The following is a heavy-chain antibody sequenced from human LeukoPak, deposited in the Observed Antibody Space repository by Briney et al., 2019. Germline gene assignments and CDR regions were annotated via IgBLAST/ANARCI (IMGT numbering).Heavy chain of an antibody. CDR2: LYVDGST. CDR3: ARDVSYRPLDS. Sequence: GGSLRLSCAASGLTVSNNYLSWVRQAPGKGLEWVSVLYVDGSTYYADSVKGRFTISRYNSKNMIYLQINSLRDDDTSVYYCARDVSYRPLDSWGQGTLVTVSS. J-gene: IGHJ4*02. CDR1: GLTVSNNY. D-gene: IGHD3-16*02. V-gene: IGHV3-66*01.